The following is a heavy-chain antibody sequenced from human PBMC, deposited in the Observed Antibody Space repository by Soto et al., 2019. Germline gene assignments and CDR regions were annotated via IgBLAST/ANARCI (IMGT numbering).Heavy chain of an antibody. J-gene: IGHJ4*02. V-gene: IGHV3-15*01. CDR2: IQKKADGGAT. CDR3: TIMVLGTFQY. CDR1: GITFSNAW. Sequence: EVQLEESGGGLVKDGGSLSLSCAVSGITFSNAWMAWVRQAPGKGLEWVGRIQKKADGGATEYAASVKGRLSISRDYSKNTLYLQMDSLKTEDSAVYYFTIMVLGTFQYWGQGTLLTVSS. D-gene: IGHD3-10*01.